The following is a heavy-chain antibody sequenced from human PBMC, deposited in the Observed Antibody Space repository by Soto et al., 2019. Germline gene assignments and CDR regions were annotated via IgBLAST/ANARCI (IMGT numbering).Heavy chain of an antibody. J-gene: IGHJ4*02. V-gene: IGHV3-48*01. D-gene: IGHD3-9*01. CDR2: INPHGSGM. CDR3: ARDHDWSSDY. CDR1: GFTFSAYD. Sequence: EVQLVESGGGLVQPGGSLRLSCAASGFTFSAYDMNWVRQAPGKGLEWVSQINPHGSGMYYAESVRGRFTISRDNAKNSLYLKMNSLRAEDTAFYYCARDHDWSSDYWGQGPLVTVSS.